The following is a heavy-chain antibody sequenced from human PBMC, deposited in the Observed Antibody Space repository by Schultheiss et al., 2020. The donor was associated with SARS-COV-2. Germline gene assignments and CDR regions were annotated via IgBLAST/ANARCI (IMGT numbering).Heavy chain of an antibody. CDR1: GFAFSDYA. J-gene: IGHJ6*02. Sequence: GGSLRLSSVASGFAFSDYAMHWVRQAPGKGLEWVSSISSSSSYIYYADSVKGRFTISRDNAKNSLYLQMNSLRAEDTAVYYCARGDSSGEQYYYYYYGMDVWGQGTTVTVSS. CDR2: ISSSSSYI. CDR3: ARGDSSGEQYYYYYYGMDV. V-gene: IGHV3-21*01. D-gene: IGHD3-22*01.